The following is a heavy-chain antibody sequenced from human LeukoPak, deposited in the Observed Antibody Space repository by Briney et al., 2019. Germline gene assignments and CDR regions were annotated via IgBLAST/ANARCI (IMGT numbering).Heavy chain of an antibody. Sequence: ASVKVSCKASGYTFTGYYMRWVRQAPGQGLEWMGWINPNSGGTNYAQKFQGRVTMTRDTSISTAYMELSRLRSDDTAVYYCARDVRLGYCSSTSCDTGGYYMDVWGKGTTVTVSS. V-gene: IGHV1-2*02. J-gene: IGHJ6*03. D-gene: IGHD2-2*02. CDR3: ARDVRLGYCSSTSCDTGGYYMDV. CDR1: GYTFTGYY. CDR2: INPNSGGT.